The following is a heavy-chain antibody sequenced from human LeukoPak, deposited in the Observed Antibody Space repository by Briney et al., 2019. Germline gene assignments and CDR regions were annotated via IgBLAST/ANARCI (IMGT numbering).Heavy chain of an antibody. V-gene: IGHV4-34*01. CDR2: INHSGST. J-gene: IGHJ6*02. Sequence: SETLSLTCAVYGGSFSGYYWSWIRQPPGKGLEWIGEINHSGSTNYNPSLKSRVTISVDTSKNQFSLKLSSVTAADTAVYYCARGPDSSSWYPIYYYYGMDVWGQGTTVTVSS. CDR3: ARGPDSSSWYPIYYYYGMDV. CDR1: GGSFSGYY. D-gene: IGHD6-13*01.